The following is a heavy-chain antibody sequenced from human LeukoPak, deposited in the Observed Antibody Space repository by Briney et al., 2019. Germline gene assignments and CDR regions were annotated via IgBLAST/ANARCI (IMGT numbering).Heavy chain of an antibody. V-gene: IGHV4-59*12. D-gene: IGHD5-12*01. CDR3: AREPTSGREPTSGRPLDY. Sequence: PSETLSLTCTVSGGSISSYYWSWIRQPPGKGLEWIGYIYYSGSTNYNPSLKGRVNMSLDTCKNHLSLNLSSVTAADTAVYYCAREPTSGREPTSGRPLDYWGQGTLVTVSS. J-gene: IGHJ4*02. CDR1: GGSISSYY. CDR2: IYYSGST.